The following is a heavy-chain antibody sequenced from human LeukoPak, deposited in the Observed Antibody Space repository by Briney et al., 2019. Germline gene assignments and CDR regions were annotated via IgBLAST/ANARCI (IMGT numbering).Heavy chain of an antibody. CDR3: ARTYYDILTGYNPYFDY. CDR1: GFTFTTYS. Sequence: PGGSLRLSCAASGFTFTTYSMNWVRQAPGKGLEWVSSITSSSTSMYYADSVKGRFTISRDNAKNSLYLQMISLRAEDTAVYYCARTYYDILTGYNPYFDYWGQGTLATVSS. CDR2: ITSSSTSM. V-gene: IGHV3-21*01. D-gene: IGHD3-9*01. J-gene: IGHJ4*02.